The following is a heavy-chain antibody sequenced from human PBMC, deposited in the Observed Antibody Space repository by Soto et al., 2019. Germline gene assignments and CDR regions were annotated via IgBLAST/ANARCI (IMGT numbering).Heavy chain of an antibody. CDR1: GGTFSSYA. Sequence: ASVKVSCKASGGTFSSYAISWVRQAPGQGLEWMGGIIPIFGTANYAQKFQGRVTITADESTSTAYMELSSLRSEDTAVYYCAIGWDPMTPYGSGFYGMDVWGQGTTVTVSS. D-gene: IGHD3-10*01. CDR2: IIPIFGTA. J-gene: IGHJ6*02. CDR3: AIGWDPMTPYGSGFYGMDV. V-gene: IGHV1-69*13.